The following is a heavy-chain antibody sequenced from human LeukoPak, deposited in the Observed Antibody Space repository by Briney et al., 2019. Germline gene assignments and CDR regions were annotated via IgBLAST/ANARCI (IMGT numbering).Heavy chain of an antibody. CDR3: ATCTNDNAFDI. CDR1: GGSFSGYY. Sequence: TLSLTCAVYGGSFSGYYWSWIRQHPGKGLEWIGYIYYSGSTYYNPSLKSRVTVSVDTSKNQFSLKLSSVTAADTAVYYCATCTNDNAFDIWGQGTMVTVSS. D-gene: IGHD2-8*01. V-gene: IGHV4-31*11. J-gene: IGHJ3*02. CDR2: IYYSGST.